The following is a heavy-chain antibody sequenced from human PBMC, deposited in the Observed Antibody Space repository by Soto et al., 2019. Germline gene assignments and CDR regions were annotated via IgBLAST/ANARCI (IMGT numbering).Heavy chain of an antibody. CDR2: ISYDGSNK. D-gene: IGHD3-22*01. Sequence: PGGSLRLSCAASGFTFSSYGMHWVRQAPGKGLEWVAVISYDGSNKYYADSVKGRFTISRDNSKNTLYLQMNSLRAEDTAVYYCATGGGLDYYDSSGYYFLYWGQGTLVTVSS. J-gene: IGHJ4*02. CDR1: GFTFSSYG. CDR3: ATGGGLDYYDSSGYYFLY. V-gene: IGHV3-30*03.